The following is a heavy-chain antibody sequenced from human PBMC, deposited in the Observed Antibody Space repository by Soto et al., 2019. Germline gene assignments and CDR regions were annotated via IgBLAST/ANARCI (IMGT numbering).Heavy chain of an antibody. V-gene: IGHV3-23*01. CDR1: GFTFSTYA. D-gene: IGHD6-19*01. CDR2: ISATDGGT. CDR3: ANGESSGWTDFDY. Sequence: EVQLLESGGCLVQPGGSLRLSCAASGFTFSTYAMSWVRQAPGKGLEWVSTISATDGGTYYADSVKGRFTISRDNSKNTLYLQMNSLRAEDTAVYYCANGESSGWTDFDYWGQGTLVTVSS. J-gene: IGHJ4*02.